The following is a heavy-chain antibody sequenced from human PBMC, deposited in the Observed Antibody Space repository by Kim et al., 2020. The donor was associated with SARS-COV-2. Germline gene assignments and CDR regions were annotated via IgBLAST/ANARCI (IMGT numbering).Heavy chain of an antibody. J-gene: IGHJ6*01. CDR1: GYTLTELS. CDR2: FDPEDGET. V-gene: IGHV1-24*01. CDR3: ATGIAASGYYYYYGMDV. D-gene: IGHD6-13*01. Sequence: ASVKVSCKVSGYTLTELSMHWVRQAPGKGLEWMGGFDPEDGETIYAHKFQGRATMTEDTSTDTAYIELSSLTSEDPAVYYFATGIAASGYYYYYGMDVW.